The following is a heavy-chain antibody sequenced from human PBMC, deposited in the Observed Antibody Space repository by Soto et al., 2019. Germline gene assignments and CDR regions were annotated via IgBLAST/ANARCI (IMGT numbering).Heavy chain of an antibody. D-gene: IGHD5-18*01. Sequence: ASVKVSCKASGGTFSSYAISWVRQAPGQGLEWMGGIIPIFGTANYAQKFQGRVTITADESTSTAYMELSSLRSEDTAVYYCARVDTAMAGDAFDIWGQGTMVTVSS. CDR1: GGTFSSYA. CDR2: IIPIFGTA. V-gene: IGHV1-69*13. CDR3: ARVDTAMAGDAFDI. J-gene: IGHJ3*02.